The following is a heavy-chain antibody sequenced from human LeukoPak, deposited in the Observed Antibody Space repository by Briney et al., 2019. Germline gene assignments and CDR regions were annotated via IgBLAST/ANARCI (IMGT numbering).Heavy chain of an antibody. CDR2: ITTGDGNT. Sequence: GGSLRLSCTASGFTFSSYTMTWVRQAPGKGLKWVSTITTGDGNTYYADSVKGRFTVSRDDSKNTLYLQMNSLRAEDTAVYYCAKDGGLWVSAHWGDSWGRGTLVTVCS. J-gene: IGHJ4*02. D-gene: IGHD7-27*01. CDR3: AKDGGLWVSAHWGDS. V-gene: IGHV3-23*01. CDR1: GFTFSSYT.